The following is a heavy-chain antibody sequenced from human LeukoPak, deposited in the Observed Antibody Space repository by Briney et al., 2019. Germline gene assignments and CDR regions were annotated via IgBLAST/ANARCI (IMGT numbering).Heavy chain of an antibody. Sequence: VASVKVSCKASGGTFSSYAISWVRQAPGQGLEWMGGIIPIFGTANYAQKFQGRDTITADESASTAYMELSSLRSEDTAVYYCAREGGGMAVAGTFNSYWGQGTLVTVSS. CDR3: AREGGGMAVAGTFNSY. D-gene: IGHD6-19*01. CDR2: IIPIFGTA. CDR1: GGTFSSYA. V-gene: IGHV1-69*13. J-gene: IGHJ4*02.